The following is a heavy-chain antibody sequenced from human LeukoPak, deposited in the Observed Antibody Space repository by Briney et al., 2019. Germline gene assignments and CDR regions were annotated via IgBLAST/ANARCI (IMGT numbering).Heavy chain of an antibody. V-gene: IGHV3-7*01. CDR3: APKKQWGGFDP. D-gene: IGHD1-26*01. CDR1: GSTFSSYW. Sequence: GGSLRLSCAASGSTFSSYWMSWVRQAPGKGLEWVANIKQDGSEKYYVDSAKGRFTISRDNAKNSLYLQMNSLRAEDTAVYYCAPKKQWGGFDPWGQGTLVTVSS. J-gene: IGHJ5*02. CDR2: IKQDGSEK.